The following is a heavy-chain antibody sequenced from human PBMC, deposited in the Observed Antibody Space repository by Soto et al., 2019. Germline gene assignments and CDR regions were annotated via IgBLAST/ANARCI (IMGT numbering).Heavy chain of an antibody. V-gene: IGHV5-51*01. D-gene: IGHD4-4*01. CDR2: IYPGDSDT. CDR1: GYSFTSYW. CDR3: ARQRWLQSYYYYGMDV. J-gene: IGHJ6*02. Sequence: ESLKISCKGSGYSFTSYWIGWVRQMPGKGLEWMGIIYPGDSDTRYSPSFQGQVTISADKSISTAYLQWSSLKASDTAMYYCARQRWLQSYYYYGMDVWGQGTTVTVSS.